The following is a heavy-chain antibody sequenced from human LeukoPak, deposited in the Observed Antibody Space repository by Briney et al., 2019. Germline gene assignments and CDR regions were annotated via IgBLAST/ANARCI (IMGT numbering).Heavy chain of an antibody. CDR1: GGSFSGYY. CDR3: ARVIRSGWYSYFDY. CDR2: INHSGST. D-gene: IGHD6-19*01. J-gene: IGHJ4*02. V-gene: IGHV4-34*01. Sequence: PSETLSLTCAVYGGSFSGYYWSWIRQPPGKGLEWIGEINHSGSTNYNPSLKSRVTISVDTSKNQFSLKLSSVTAADTAVYYCARVIRSGWYSYFDYWGQGTLVTVSS.